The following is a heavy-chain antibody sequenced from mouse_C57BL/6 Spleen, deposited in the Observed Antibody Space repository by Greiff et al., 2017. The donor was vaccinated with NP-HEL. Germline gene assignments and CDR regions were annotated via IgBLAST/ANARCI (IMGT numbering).Heavy chain of an antibody. D-gene: IGHD2-2*01. CDR1: GFTFSDYG. CDR3: ATKGYHTLFDY. CDR2: ISSGSSTI. V-gene: IGHV5-17*01. J-gene: IGHJ2*01. Sequence: EVKVVESGGGLVKPGGSLKLSCAASGFTFSDYGMHWVRQAPEKGLEWVAYISSGSSTIYYADTVKGRFTISRDNAKNTLFLQMTSLRSEDTAMYYCATKGYHTLFDYWGQGTTLTVSS.